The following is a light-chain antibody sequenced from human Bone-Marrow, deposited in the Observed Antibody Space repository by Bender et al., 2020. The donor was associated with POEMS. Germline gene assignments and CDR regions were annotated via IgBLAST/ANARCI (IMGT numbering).Light chain of an antibody. CDR1: SSDVGSYKL. Sequence: QSALTQPASVSGSPGQSITISCTGTSSDVGSYKLVSWYQQHPGKAPKLMIYEVSKRPSGVSNRFSGSKSGNTASLTISGLQAEDEADYYCCSYANRTTYVFGTGSKVTVL. CDR2: EVS. CDR3: CSYANRTTYV. J-gene: IGLJ1*01. V-gene: IGLV2-23*02.